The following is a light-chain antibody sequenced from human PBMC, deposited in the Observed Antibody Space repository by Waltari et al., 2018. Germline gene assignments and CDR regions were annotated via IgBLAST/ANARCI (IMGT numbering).Light chain of an antibody. CDR3: QHYVRLPVT. J-gene: IGKJ1*01. V-gene: IGKV3-20*01. Sequence: EIVLTQSPGTLSLSPGERAPLSCWASQSVGRSLAWYQQKRGQAPRLLIYGASTRASGIPDRFSGSGSGTYFSLTISRLEPEDFAVYYCQHYVRLPVTFGQGTKVEIK. CDR2: GAS. CDR1: QSVGRS.